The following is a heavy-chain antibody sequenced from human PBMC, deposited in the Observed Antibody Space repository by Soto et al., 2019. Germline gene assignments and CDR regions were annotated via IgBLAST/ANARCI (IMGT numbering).Heavy chain of an antibody. D-gene: IGHD3-22*01. CDR2: IYHSGNT. CDR1: GGSISSAGYY. CDR3: SRERVITYDISDYPAGYFDP. J-gene: IGHJ5*02. Sequence: QVQLQESGPGLVKPSQTLSLTCTVSGGSISSAGYYWSWIRQHPGKGLEGIGYIYHSGNTYYNPSLQSRVTISVDTSKNQFYLKLSSVTAADTAVYYCSRERVITYDISDYPAGYFDPWGQGTLVTVSS. V-gene: IGHV4-31*03.